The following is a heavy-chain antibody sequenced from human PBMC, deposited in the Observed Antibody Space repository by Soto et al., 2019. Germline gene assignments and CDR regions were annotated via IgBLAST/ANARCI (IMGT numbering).Heavy chain of an antibody. Sequence: GGSLRLSCAASGFTFSSYWMSWVRQAPGKGLEWVANIKQDGSEKYYVDSVKGRFTTSRDNAKNSLYLQMNSLRAEDTAVYYCARDPYSSGWYWGVNYWGQGTLVTVSS. V-gene: IGHV3-7*01. CDR2: IKQDGSEK. D-gene: IGHD6-19*01. CDR3: ARDPYSSGWYWGVNY. J-gene: IGHJ4*02. CDR1: GFTFSSYW.